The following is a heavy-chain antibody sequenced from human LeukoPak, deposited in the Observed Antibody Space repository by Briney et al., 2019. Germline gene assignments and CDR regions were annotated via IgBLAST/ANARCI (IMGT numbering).Heavy chain of an antibody. Sequence: GGSLRLSCAASGFTFSSYGMHWVRQAPGKGLEWVAFTRYDGSNKYYADSVKGRFTISRDNSKNTLYLQMNSLRAEDTAVYYCAKAIVLMVYAIPEYYMDVWGKGTTVTVSS. V-gene: IGHV3-30*02. CDR1: GFTFSSYG. CDR2: TRYDGSNK. J-gene: IGHJ6*03. CDR3: AKAIVLMVYAIPEYYMDV. D-gene: IGHD2-8*01.